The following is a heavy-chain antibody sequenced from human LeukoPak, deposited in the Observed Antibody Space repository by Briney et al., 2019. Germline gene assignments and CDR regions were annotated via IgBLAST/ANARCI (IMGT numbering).Heavy chain of an antibody. CDR3: AKEALRFLEPGVEDI. V-gene: IGHV4-59*01. CDR1: GGSIDGYY. J-gene: IGHJ3*02. CDR2: IYYTGSA. Sequence: SETLSLTCTVSGGSIDGYYWSWIRQSPGKGLEWIGYIYYTGSAFYNPSLKSRVIISLDTSKNQLSLNLRSVTAADTAVYYCAKEALRFLEPGVEDIWGQGTMVTVSS. D-gene: IGHD3-3*01.